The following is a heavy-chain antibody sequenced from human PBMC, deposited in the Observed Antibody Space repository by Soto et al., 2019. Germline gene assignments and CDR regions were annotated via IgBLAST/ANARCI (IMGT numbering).Heavy chain of an antibody. J-gene: IGHJ4*02. D-gene: IGHD2-8*01. CDR1: GYSFTTYG. CDR2: ISADSVNT. Sequence: QVQLVQSGAEVKNPGASVKVSCRAGGYSFTTYGISWVRQAPGEGLEWMAWISADSVNTKSAQKFQDRRTMTTDTSTNTAYMELGSLRSDDTAIYYCARDYCTSESCYVSDYWGQGTLVTVAS. CDR3: ARDYCTSESCYVSDY. V-gene: IGHV1-18*01.